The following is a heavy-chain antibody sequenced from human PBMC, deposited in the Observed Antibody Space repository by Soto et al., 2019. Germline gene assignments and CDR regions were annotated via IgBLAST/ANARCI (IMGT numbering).Heavy chain of an antibody. V-gene: IGHV1-69*01. D-gene: IGHD6-25*01. CDR2: IIPVFNSA. J-gene: IGHJ4*02. CDR3: ARIGDGNQRPFDY. CDR1: GYTFSSYT. Sequence: QVRLVQSGAEVKKPGSSVKVSCKAPGYTFSSYTINWVRKAPGQGLELMGGIIPVFNSATYAQKFQGRVTITADESTSTAYLELRSLRSEDTAVYYCARIGDGNQRPFDYWGQGTLVTVSS.